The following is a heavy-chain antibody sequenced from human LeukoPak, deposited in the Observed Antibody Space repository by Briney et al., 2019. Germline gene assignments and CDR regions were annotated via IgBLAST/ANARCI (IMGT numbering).Heavy chain of an antibody. V-gene: IGHV4-38-2*02. J-gene: IGHJ4*02. CDR2: IHHSGST. CDR1: GYSISSGYY. Sequence: SETLSLTCTVSGYSISSGYYWGWIRQPPGKGLEWIGRIHHSGSTLYNPSLKSRVTISEDTSKNQFSLKLNSVTAADTAAYYCAREANWNYGYWGQGTLVTVSS. D-gene: IGHD1-7*01. CDR3: AREANWNYGY.